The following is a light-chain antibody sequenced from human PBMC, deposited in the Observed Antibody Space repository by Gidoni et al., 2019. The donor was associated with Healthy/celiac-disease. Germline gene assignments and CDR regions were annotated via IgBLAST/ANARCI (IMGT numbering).Light chain of an antibody. CDR2: GKN. CDR3: NSRDSSGNHLV. CDR1: SLRSYY. J-gene: IGLJ3*02. Sequence: SELTQDPAVSVALGQTVRITCQGDSLRSYYASWYQQKPVQAPVLVIYGKNDRPSGIPDRFSGSSSGNTASLTITGAQAEDEADYYGNSRDSSGNHLVFGGGTKLTVL. V-gene: IGLV3-19*01.